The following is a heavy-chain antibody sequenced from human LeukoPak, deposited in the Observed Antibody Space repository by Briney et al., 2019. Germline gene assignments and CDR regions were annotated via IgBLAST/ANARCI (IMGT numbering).Heavy chain of an antibody. J-gene: IGHJ4*02. D-gene: IGHD3-22*01. V-gene: IGHV3-7*01. CDR3: ARDRWFGDSSAYPTVDQ. Sequence: PGGSLRLSCAASGFTFSSYWMSWVRQAPGKGLEWVANMKEDGSEKYYVDSVKGRFTISRDNARNSLYLQMNSLRAEDTAVYYCARDRWFGDSSAYPTVDQWGQGTLVTVSS. CDR2: MKEDGSEK. CDR1: GFTFSSYW.